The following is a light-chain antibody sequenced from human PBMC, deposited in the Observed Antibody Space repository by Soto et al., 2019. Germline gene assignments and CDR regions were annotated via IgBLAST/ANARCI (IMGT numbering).Light chain of an antibody. Sequence: EIVLTQSPCTLSLSPGERATLSCRASQRVSSSYLAWYQQKPGQAPRLLNYGASSRATGIPDRFSGSGSGTDFTLTISRLEPEDFAVYYCQQYGSSPQTFGQGTKVEIK. CDR3: QQYGSSPQT. CDR2: GAS. J-gene: IGKJ1*01. V-gene: IGKV3-20*01. CDR1: QRVSSSY.